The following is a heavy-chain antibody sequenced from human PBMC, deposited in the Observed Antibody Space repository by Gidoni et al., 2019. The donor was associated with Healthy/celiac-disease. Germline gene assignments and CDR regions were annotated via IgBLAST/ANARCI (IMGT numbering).Heavy chain of an antibody. Sequence: EVQLVESGGGVVRPGGYVRLSGAAAGFTFDAEGRGWVRQAPGKGLAWVSGINWNGGSTGSADSVKGRFTTSRDNAKNSLYLHMNSLRAEDTALYHCARVVPRGSYERERTYYSAYWGQGTLVTVSS. CDR1: GFTFDAEG. V-gene: IGHV3-20*01. CDR3: ARVVPRGSYERERTYYSAY. D-gene: IGHD1-26*01. CDR2: INWNGGST. J-gene: IGHJ4*02.